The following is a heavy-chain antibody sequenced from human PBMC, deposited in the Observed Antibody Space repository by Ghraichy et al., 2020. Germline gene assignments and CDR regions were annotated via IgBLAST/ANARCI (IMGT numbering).Heavy chain of an antibody. D-gene: IGHD5-24*01. V-gene: IGHV3-23*01. CDR2: ISGSGGST. J-gene: IGHJ3*02. CDR3: AKDRDGATRRTTDDAFDI. Sequence: GGSLRLSCAASGFTFSSYAMSWVRQAPGKGLEWVSSISGSGGSTYYADSVKGRFTISRDNSKNTLYLQMNSLRAEDTAVYYCAKDRDGATRRTTDDAFDIWGQGTMVTVSS. CDR1: GFTFSSYA.